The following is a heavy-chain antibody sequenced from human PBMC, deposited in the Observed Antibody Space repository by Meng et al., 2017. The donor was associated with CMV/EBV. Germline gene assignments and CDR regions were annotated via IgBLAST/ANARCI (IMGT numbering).Heavy chain of an antibody. D-gene: IGHD1-14*01. V-gene: IGHV4-39*01. CDR1: GGSINSNNYY. J-gene: IGHJ5*02. Sequence: LRLSCTVSGGSINSNNYYWGWTRQPPGKGLEWIGSISYSGSTYYNSSLKSRVTISVDTSKNQFSLKLSSVTAADTAVHFCARRSVYGWFDRWGQGTLVTVSS. CDR2: ISYSGST. CDR3: ARRSVYGWFDR.